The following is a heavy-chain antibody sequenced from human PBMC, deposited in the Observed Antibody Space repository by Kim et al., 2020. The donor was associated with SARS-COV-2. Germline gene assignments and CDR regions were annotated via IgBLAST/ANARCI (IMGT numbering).Heavy chain of an antibody. CDR1: GFTFSIYS. D-gene: IGHD1-26*01. CDR2: ISSSSTI. Sequence: GGSLRLSCAASGFTFSIYSMNWVRQAPGKGLEWVSYISSSSTIYYSDSVKGRFTISSDNAKNSLYLQMNSLRDEDTAVYYCARDTYGSYSFDCWGQGTLVTVSS. J-gene: IGHJ4*02. CDR3: ARDTYGSYSFDC. V-gene: IGHV3-48*02.